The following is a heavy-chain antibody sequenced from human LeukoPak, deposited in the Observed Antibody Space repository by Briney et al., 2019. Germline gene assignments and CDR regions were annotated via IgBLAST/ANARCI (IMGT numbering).Heavy chain of an antibody. D-gene: IGHD1-26*01. CDR2: IKQDGSEK. V-gene: IGHV3-7*01. CDR1: GLTFSSYW. Sequence: GSLRLSCAASGLTFSSYWMSWVRQAPGKGLEWVANIKQDGSEKYYVDSVKGRFTVSRDNAKNSLYLQMNSLRVEDTSVYYRARLRGLYSGTYRYQTAFEYWGQGSLLTVSS. CDR3: ARLRGLYSGTYRYQTAFEY. J-gene: IGHJ4*02.